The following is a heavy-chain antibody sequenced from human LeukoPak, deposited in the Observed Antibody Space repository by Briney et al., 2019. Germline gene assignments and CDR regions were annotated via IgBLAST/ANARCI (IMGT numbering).Heavy chain of an antibody. V-gene: IGHV3-11*04. CDR3: ASSIAARPWNY. D-gene: IGHD6-6*01. Sequence: PGGSLRLSCAASGFTFSDYQMSWVRQAPGEGREGFSYISGGRSSISYADSVKGRFTISSHNAKNSLYLQMNSLRADDTAVYYCASSIAARPWNYWGQGTLVTVSS. J-gene: IGHJ4*02. CDR1: GFTFSDYQ. CDR2: ISGGRSSI.